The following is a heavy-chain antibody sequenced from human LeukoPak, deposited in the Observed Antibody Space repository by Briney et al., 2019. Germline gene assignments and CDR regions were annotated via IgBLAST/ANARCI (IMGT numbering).Heavy chain of an antibody. CDR3: ARGSQYYYDSSGYYSHDY. J-gene: IGHJ4*02. CDR2: IYYSGST. Sequence: SETLSLTCTVSGGSISSSSYYWGWIRQPPGKGLEWVGSIYYSGSTYYNPSLKSRVTISVDTSKNQFSLKLSSVTAADTAVYYCARGSQYYYDSSGYYSHDYWGQGTLVTVSS. V-gene: IGHV4-39*07. D-gene: IGHD3-22*01. CDR1: GGSISSSSYY.